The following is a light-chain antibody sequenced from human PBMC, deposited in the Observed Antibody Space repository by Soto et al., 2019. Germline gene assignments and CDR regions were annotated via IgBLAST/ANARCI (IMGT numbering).Light chain of an antibody. CDR3: HRYDGAPPWT. J-gene: IGKJ1*01. CDR1: QSVMNY. V-gene: IGKV3-20*01. CDR2: GAS. Sequence: ENVLTQSPVTLSLSPGERATLSCRASQSVMNYLAWYQQKPGQAPRLLIYGASTRAPGLPDRFSGSGSGTDFTLTISSLEPEDFAVYYCHRYDGAPPWTFDQGTKVEIK.